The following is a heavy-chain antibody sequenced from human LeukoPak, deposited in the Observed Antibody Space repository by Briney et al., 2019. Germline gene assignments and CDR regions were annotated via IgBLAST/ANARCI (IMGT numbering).Heavy chain of an antibody. J-gene: IGHJ5*02. Sequence: ASVKVSCKTSGYSFILYGISWVRQAPGQGPEWMGWISTSTGDTKYTQKFQGRVTLTTDTSTSTAYMELSSLRSEDTAVYYCASLPKVSWGQGTLVTVSS. CDR3: ASLPKVS. D-gene: IGHD5/OR15-5a*01. V-gene: IGHV1-18*01. CDR2: ISTSTGDT. CDR1: GYSFILYG.